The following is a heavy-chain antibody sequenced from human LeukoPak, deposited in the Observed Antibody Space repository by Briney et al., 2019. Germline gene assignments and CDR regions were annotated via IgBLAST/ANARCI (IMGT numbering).Heavy chain of an antibody. J-gene: IGHJ4*02. V-gene: IGHV3-64*02. CDR1: GFTFYNYA. Sequence: EGSLRLSCVASGFTFYNYAMHWVRQAPGKGLEYVSAFGGNGDTSYYADSVKGRFTISRDNSKNTVYLQLGSLRTEDMAVYYCATRHEYSYPYWGQGTLVTVS. CDR3: ATRHEYSYPY. D-gene: IGHD5-18*01. CDR2: FGGNGDTS.